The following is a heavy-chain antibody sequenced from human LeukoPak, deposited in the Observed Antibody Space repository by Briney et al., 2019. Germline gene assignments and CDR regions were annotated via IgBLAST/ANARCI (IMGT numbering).Heavy chain of an antibody. CDR3: EVSGGSTNGIYFDY. D-gene: IGHD2-8*01. CDR1: GGSVSSGSYY. J-gene: IGHJ4*02. Sequence: SETLSLTCTVSGGSVSSGSYYWSWIRQPPGKGLEWIGYIYYSGSTNYNPSLKSRVTISVDTSKNQFSLKLSSVTAADTAVYYCEVSGGSTNGIYFDYWGQGTLVTVSS. V-gene: IGHV4-61*01. CDR2: IYYSGST.